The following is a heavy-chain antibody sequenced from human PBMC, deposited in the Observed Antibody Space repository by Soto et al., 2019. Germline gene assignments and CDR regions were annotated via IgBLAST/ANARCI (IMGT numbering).Heavy chain of an antibody. J-gene: IGHJ6*02. V-gene: IGHV1-69*13. D-gene: IGHD2-15*01. CDR3: ARDSYCSGGSCYSGYYYGMDV. Sequence: SVKVSCKASGGTFSSYAISWVRQAPGQGLEWMGGIIPIFGTANYAQKFQGRVTITADESTSTAYMELSSLRSEDTAVYYCARDSYCSGGSCYSGYYYGMDVWGQGTTVTVSS. CDR2: IIPIFGTA. CDR1: GGTFSSYA.